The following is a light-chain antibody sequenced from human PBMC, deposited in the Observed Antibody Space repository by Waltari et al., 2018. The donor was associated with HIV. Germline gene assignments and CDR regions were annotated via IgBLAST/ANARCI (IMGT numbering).Light chain of an antibody. V-gene: IGKV1-5*03. CDR2: RAS. J-gene: IGKJ2*01. CDR1: QGVSDW. CDR3: QQYQSYLT. Sequence: DIQLTQSPSTLSASIGDKVTITCRVSQGVSDWLAWYQHKPGKAPKLLVYRASALQVGVPSRFSVSGSGTEFTLTINSLQPDDFATYYCQQYQSYLTFGQGTKLEMK.